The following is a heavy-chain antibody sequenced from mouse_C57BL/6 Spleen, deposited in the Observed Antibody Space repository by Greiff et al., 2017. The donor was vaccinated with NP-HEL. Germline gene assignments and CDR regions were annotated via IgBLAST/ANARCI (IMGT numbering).Heavy chain of an antibody. CDR1: GFTFSSYT. CDR2: ISGGGGNT. J-gene: IGHJ1*03. V-gene: IGHV5-9*01. CDR3: ARQGDYYGSSLVFDV. D-gene: IGHD1-1*01. Sequence: EVKLMESGGGLVKPGGSLKLSCAASGFTFSSYTMSWVRQTPEKRLEWVATISGGGGNTYYPDSVKGRFTISSDNDKNTLYLQMSSLRSEDTALYYCARQGDYYGSSLVFDVWGTGTTVTVSS.